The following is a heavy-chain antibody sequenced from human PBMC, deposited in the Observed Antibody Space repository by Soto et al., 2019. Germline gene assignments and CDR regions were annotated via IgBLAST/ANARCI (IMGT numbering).Heavy chain of an antibody. D-gene: IGHD1-7*01. J-gene: IGHJ4*02. Sequence: EVRLLESGGRLVKPGGSLRLSCATSGLTFSNYAMRWVRQAPGGGLEWVSSMSGSSSTTYYADSVRGRFTISRDRSKNTRYLQMSSLRAEDTALYYCAKNQERELPRVIDFWGQGTLVTVSS. CDR2: MSGSSSTT. CDR3: AKNQERELPRVIDF. V-gene: IGHV3-23*01. CDR1: GLTFSNYA.